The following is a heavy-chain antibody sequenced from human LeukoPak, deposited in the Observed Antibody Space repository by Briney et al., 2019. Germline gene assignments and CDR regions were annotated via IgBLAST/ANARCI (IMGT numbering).Heavy chain of an antibody. Sequence: PGGSLRLSCAASGFTFGTFAMLWVRQPPGKGLEWVSSIFPSGGEIHYADSVRGRFTISRDNSKSILSLQMNSLRAEDTAIYYCATYRQVLLPFESWGQGTLVTVSS. CDR2: IFPSGGEI. J-gene: IGHJ4*02. CDR1: GFTFGTFA. CDR3: ATYRQVLLPFES. D-gene: IGHD5-18*01. V-gene: IGHV3-23*01.